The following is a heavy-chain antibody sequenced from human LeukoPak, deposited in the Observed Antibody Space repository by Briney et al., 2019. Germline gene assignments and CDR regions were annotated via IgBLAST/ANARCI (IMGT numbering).Heavy chain of an antibody. CDR1: GFTVSSNY. J-gene: IGHJ3*02. CDR2: IYSGGST. Sequence: PGGSLRLSCAASGFTVSSNYMSWVRQAPGKGLEWVSVIYSGGSTYYADSVKGRFTISRDNSKNTLYLQMNSLRAEDTAVYYCARGMQYYDFWSGVPGAFDIWGQGTMVTVSS. D-gene: IGHD3-3*01. V-gene: IGHV3-66*02. CDR3: ARGMQYYDFWSGVPGAFDI.